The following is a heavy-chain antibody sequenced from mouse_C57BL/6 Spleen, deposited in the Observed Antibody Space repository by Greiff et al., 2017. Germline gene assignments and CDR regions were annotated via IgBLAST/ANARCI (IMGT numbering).Heavy chain of an antibody. D-gene: IGHD2-5*01. J-gene: IGHJ1*03. CDR1: GFTFNTYA. V-gene: IGHV10-3*01. CDR3: VREGYSNYGYCDV. Sequence: EVQLVESGGGLVQPKGSLKLSCAASGFTFNTYAMHWVRQAPGKGLEWVARLRSKSSNYATYYADSVKDRFTISRDDSQSMLYMQMNNLKTEETAMYYCVREGYSNYGYCDVWGTGTTVTVSS. CDR2: LRSKSSNYAT.